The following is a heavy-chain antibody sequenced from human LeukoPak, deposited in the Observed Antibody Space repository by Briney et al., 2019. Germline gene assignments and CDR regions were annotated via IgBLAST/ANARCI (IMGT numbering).Heavy chain of an antibody. CDR1: GYTFTGYY. Sequence: GASVKVSCKASGYTFTGYYMNWVRQAPGQGLEWMGWINPNSGGTNYAQKFQGRVTMTRDTSISTAYMELSRLRSDDTAVYYCATLRGVYRFAAFDIWGQGTMVTVSS. J-gene: IGHJ3*02. CDR2: INPNSGGT. D-gene: IGHD3-10*01. V-gene: IGHV1-2*02. CDR3: ATLRGVYRFAAFDI.